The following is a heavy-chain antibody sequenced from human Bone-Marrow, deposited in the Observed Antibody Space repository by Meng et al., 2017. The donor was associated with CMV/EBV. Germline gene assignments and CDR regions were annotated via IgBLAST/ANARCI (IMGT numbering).Heavy chain of an antibody. Sequence: SVKVSCKASGGTFSSYAISWVRQAPGQGLEWMGGIIPILGIANYAQKFQGRVTITADKSTSTAYMELSSLRSEDTAVYYCARAGRYGYGPNGIFDYWGQGTLVTVSS. CDR1: GGTFSSYA. CDR2: IIPILGIA. V-gene: IGHV1-69*10. CDR3: ARAGRYGYGPNGIFDY. D-gene: IGHD5-18*01. J-gene: IGHJ4*02.